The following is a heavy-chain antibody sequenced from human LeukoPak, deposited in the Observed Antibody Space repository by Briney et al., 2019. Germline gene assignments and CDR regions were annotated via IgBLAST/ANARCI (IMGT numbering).Heavy chain of an antibody. D-gene: IGHD1-26*01. CDR3: ATDLAQGGELRAFDI. CDR2: FDPEDGET. CDR1: GYTLTELS. V-gene: IGHV1-24*01. J-gene: IGHJ3*02. Sequence: LGASVKVSCKVSGYTLTELSMHWVRQAPGKGLEWMGGFDPEDGETIYAQKFQGRVTMTEDTSTDTAYMELSSLRSEDTAVYYCATDLAQGGELRAFDIWGQGTMVTVSS.